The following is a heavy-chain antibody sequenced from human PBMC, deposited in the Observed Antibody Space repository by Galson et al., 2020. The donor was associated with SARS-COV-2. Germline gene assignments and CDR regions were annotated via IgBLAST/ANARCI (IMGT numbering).Heavy chain of an antibody. CDR1: GFTFSSFA. CDR3: ANIRTPYFDSNPYRNYFDY. V-gene: IGHV3-23*01. CDR2: IKSNSGSS. Sequence: GESLKISCAASGFTFSSFAMSWVRQAPGKGLEWVATIKSNSGSSYFAESVKGRFTISRDNSKNTLWLQMNSLRAEDTAVYYCANIRTPYFDSNPYRNYFDYWGQGTLVTVSS. J-gene: IGHJ4*02. D-gene: IGHD3-22*01.